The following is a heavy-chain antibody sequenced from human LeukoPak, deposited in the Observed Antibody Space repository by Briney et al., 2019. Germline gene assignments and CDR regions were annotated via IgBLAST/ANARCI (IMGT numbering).Heavy chain of an antibody. J-gene: IGHJ4*02. CDR3: AKRGWRGAVVPAAAFDC. D-gene: IGHD2-2*01. V-gene: IGHV3-23*01. Sequence: GGSLRLSCAASGFTFSSYAMSWVRQAPGKGLEWVSAISGSGDTTHYADSAKGRFTISRDNSKNALYLQMNSLRAEDTAAYYCAKRGWRGAVVPAAAFDCWGQGTLVTVSS. CDR1: GFTFSSYA. CDR2: ISGSGDTT.